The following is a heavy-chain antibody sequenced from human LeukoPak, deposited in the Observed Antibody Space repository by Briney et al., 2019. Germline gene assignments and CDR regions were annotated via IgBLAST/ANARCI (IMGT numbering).Heavy chain of an antibody. CDR3: ARDPRLTGDSYYGMDV. CDR1: GFAVSSNY. V-gene: IGHV3-66*01. D-gene: IGHD7-27*01. CDR2: IYGGGSA. Sequence: PGGSLRLSCAASGFAVSSNYMSWVRQAPGSGLEWVSIIYGGGSAYYADSVKGRFTISRDNSKNTPYLQMNSLRAEDTAVYYCARDPRLTGDSYYGMDVWGQGTSVTVSS. J-gene: IGHJ6*02.